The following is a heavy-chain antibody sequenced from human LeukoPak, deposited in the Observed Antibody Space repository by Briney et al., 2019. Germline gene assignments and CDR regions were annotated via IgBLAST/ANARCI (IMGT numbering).Heavy chain of an antibody. CDR3: GREKGPPYLSPFDY. Sequence: GGSLRLSCAASGFTFSSYAMHWVRQAPGKGLEWVALISYDGSEKYYADSVKGRFTISRDNAKNSLYLQMSSLRAEDTAVYYCGREKGPPYLSPFDYGGQEPRVPVPS. D-gene: IGHD2-2*01. J-gene: IGHJ4*02. CDR2: ISYDGSEK. V-gene: IGHV3-30*04. CDR1: GFTFSSYA.